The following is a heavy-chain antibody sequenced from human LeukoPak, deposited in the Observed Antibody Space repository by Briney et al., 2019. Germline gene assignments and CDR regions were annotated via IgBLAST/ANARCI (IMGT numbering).Heavy chain of an antibody. CDR3: ARKRDGGNPLGY. Sequence: ASVKVSCKASGGTFSSYAISWVRQAPGKGLEWMGGFDPEDGETIYAQKFQGRVTMTEDTSTDTAYMELSSLRSEDTAVYYCARKRDGGNPLGYWGQGTLVTVSS. D-gene: IGHD4-23*01. J-gene: IGHJ4*02. CDR2: FDPEDGET. CDR1: GGTFSSYA. V-gene: IGHV1-24*01.